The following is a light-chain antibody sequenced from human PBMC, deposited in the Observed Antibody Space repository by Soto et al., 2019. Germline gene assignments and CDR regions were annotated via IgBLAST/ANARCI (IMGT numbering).Light chain of an antibody. CDR2: EVS. Sequence: QSVLTQPASVSGSPGQSITISLTGTRSDVGSYNLVSWYQQHPGKAPKLMIYEVSKRPSGVSNRFSGSKSGNTASLTISGLQAEDEADYYCCSYAGSKVFGTGTKVTVL. CDR1: RSDVGSYNL. CDR3: CSYAGSKV. V-gene: IGLV2-23*02. J-gene: IGLJ1*01.